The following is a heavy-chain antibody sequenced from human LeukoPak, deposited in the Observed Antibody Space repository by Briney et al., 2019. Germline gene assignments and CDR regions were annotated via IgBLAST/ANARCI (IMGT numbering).Heavy chain of an antibody. CDR1: GYTFTSYY. CDR2: INPSGGST. D-gene: IGHD3-3*01. V-gene: IGHV1-46*01. Sequence: ASVKVSCKASGYTFTSYYMHWVRQAPGQGLEWMGIINPSGGSTSYAQKFQGRVTMTRDTSTSTVYMELSSLRSEDTAVYYCARVSDDFWSGHYYYYGMDVWGQGTTVTVSS. J-gene: IGHJ6*02. CDR3: ARVSDDFWSGHYYYYGMDV.